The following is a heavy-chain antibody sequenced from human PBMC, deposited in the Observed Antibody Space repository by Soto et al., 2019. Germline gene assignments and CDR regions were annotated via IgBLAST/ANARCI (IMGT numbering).Heavy chain of an antibody. V-gene: IGHV5-10-1*01. CDR3: ARHPIVVVPAATQHYYYYYGMDV. CDR2: IDPSDSYT. J-gene: IGHJ6*02. CDR1: GYSFTSYW. Sequence: GESLKISCKGSGYSFTSYWISWVRQMPGKGLEWMGRIDPSDSYTNYSPSFQGHVTISADKSISTAYLQWSSLKASDTVMYYCARHPIVVVPAATQHYYYYYGMDVWGQGTTVTVSS. D-gene: IGHD2-2*01.